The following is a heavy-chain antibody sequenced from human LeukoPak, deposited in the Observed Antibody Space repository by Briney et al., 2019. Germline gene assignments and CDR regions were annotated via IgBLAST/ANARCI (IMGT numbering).Heavy chain of an antibody. V-gene: IGHV1-69*05. Sequence: SVKVSCKASGGTFSGYAISWVRQAPGQGLEWMGRIIPIFGTANYAQKFQGRVTITTDESTSTAYMELSSLRSEDTAVYYCARSGREWLSPNWFDPWGQGTLVTVSS. CDR2: IIPIFGTA. CDR1: GGTFSGYA. D-gene: IGHD3-3*01. J-gene: IGHJ5*02. CDR3: ARSGREWLSPNWFDP.